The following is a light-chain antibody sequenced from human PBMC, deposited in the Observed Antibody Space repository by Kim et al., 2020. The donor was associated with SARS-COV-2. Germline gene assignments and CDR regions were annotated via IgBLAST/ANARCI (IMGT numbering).Light chain of an antibody. CDR3: LLYYGGAQV. J-gene: IGLJ3*02. CDR2: STS. Sequence: PGGTVTLTCASSTGAVTISYYPNWLQQKPGQPPRSLIYSTSKKHYWTPARFSGSLLGGKAALTLSGVQPEDEAEYYCLLYYGGAQVFGGGTKLTVL. CDR1: TGAVTISYY. V-gene: IGLV7-43*01.